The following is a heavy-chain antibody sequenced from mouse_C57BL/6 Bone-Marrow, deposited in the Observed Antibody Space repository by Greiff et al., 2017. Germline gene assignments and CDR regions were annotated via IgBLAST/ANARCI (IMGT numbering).Heavy chain of an antibody. CDR3: ASLITPY. D-gene: IGHD1-1*01. Sequence: EVQLQQSGPGLVKPSQSLSLTCSVTGYSITSGYYWNWIRQFPGNKLEWMGYISYDGSNNYNPSLKNRISITRDTSKNQFFLKLNSVTTEDTATYYCASLITPYWGQGTTLTVSS. CDR2: ISYDGSN. J-gene: IGHJ2*01. CDR1: GYSITSGYY. V-gene: IGHV3-6*01.